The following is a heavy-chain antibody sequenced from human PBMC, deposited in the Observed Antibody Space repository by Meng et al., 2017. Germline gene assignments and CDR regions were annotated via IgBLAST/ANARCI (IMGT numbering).Heavy chain of an antibody. J-gene: IGHJ6*02. CDR1: GGSISSGGYY. Sequence: SETLSLTCTVSGGSISSGGYYWSWIRQHPGKGLEWIGYIYYSGSTYYNPSLKSRVTISVDTSKNQFSLKLSSVTAADTAVYYCASLGAGPFDYYYGMDVWGQGTTVTVSS. CDR2: IYYSGST. CDR3: ASLGAGPFDYYYGMDV. D-gene: IGHD1-26*01. V-gene: IGHV4-31*03.